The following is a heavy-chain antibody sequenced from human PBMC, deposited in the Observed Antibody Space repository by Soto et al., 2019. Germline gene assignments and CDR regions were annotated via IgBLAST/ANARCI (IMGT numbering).Heavy chain of an antibody. V-gene: IGHV5-51*01. CDR3: ARQNSSGWDPYYFDY. CDR1: GYSFTSYW. J-gene: IGHJ4*02. CDR2: IYPGDSDT. Sequence: GESLKISCNGSGYSFTSYWIGWVRQMPWKGLEWMGIIYPGDSDTRYSPSFQGQVTISADKSISTAYLQWSSLKASDTATYYCARQNSSGWDPYYFDYWGQGTLVTVSS. D-gene: IGHD6-19*01.